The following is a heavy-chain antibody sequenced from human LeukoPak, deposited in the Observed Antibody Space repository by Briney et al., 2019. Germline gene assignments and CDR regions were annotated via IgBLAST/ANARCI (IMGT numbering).Heavy chain of an antibody. Sequence: GASVKVSCKASGYTFTSYDINWVRQATGQGPEWMGWMNPNSGNTAYAQNFQGRVTMTRNTSVTTAYMELSSPRSEDTAVYYCARGGSGTYFSDRSYYGLDVWGQGTMVTVSS. D-gene: IGHD3-10*01. CDR2: MNPNSGNT. V-gene: IGHV1-8*01. CDR1: GYTFTSYD. CDR3: ARGGSGTYFSDRSYYGLDV. J-gene: IGHJ6*02.